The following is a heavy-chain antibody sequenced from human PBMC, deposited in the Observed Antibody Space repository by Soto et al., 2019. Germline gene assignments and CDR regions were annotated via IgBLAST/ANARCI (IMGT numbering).Heavy chain of an antibody. D-gene: IGHD6-19*01. J-gene: IGHJ4*02. CDR2: INPSGGST. Sequence: ASVTVSCKASGYTFTSYYMHWVRQATGQGLEWMGIINPSGGSTSYAQKFQGRVTMTRDTSTSTVYMELSSLRSEDTAVYYCARDRFIAVVGVGARSLYYGGRGTRVPVS. CDR3: ARDRFIAVVGVGARSLYY. V-gene: IGHV1-46*01. CDR1: GYTFTSYY.